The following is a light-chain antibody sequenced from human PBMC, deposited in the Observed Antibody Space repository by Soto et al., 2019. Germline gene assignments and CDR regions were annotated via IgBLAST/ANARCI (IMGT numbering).Light chain of an antibody. J-gene: IGLJ2*01. Sequence: QSALTQPASLSGSPGQSITISCTGTSSDIGAYDYVSWFQQHPGKAPKLMVYEVSNRPSGVSNRFSGSKSGNTASLTISGLQAEDEADYYCSSYTSSSTVVFGGGTKLTVL. CDR3: SSYTSSSTVV. V-gene: IGLV2-14*01. CDR1: SSDIGAYDY. CDR2: EVS.